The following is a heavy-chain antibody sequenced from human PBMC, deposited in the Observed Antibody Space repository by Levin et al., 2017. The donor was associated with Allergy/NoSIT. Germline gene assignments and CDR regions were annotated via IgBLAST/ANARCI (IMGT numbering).Heavy chain of an antibody. J-gene: IGHJ4*02. V-gene: IGHV3-74*01. Sequence: GGSLRLSCAISGITSSIHWMHWVRQAPGKGLVWVSRVNPDGSYRSYADSVKGRFTISRDNAKNTLYLQMNSLRAEDTAEYDCARERENFASGSYYGFDYWRQGTLVTVSS. CDR2: VNPDGSYR. D-gene: IGHD3-10*01. CDR1: GITSSIHW. CDR3: ARERENFASGSYYGFDY.